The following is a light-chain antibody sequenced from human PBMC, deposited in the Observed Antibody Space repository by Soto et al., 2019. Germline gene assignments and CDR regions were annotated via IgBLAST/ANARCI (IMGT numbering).Light chain of an antibody. Sequence: DIVMTQSPLSLPVTPGEPASISCRSSQSLLHSNGYNYLDWYLQKPGQSPQLLIYLGSNRASGVPDRFSGSGSGTDFTLKISREEAEDVGVYYCMQALQTPPTYTFGQGTKLEIK. CDR3: MQALQTPPTYT. V-gene: IGKV2-28*01. J-gene: IGKJ2*01. CDR1: QSLLHSNGYNY. CDR2: LGS.